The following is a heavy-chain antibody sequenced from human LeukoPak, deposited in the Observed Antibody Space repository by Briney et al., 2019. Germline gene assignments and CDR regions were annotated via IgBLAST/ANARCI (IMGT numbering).Heavy chain of an antibody. V-gene: IGHV3-53*05. CDR3: AKDLRGIVGAPRSGFDY. J-gene: IGHJ4*02. D-gene: IGHD1-26*01. CDR2: IYSGGST. CDR1: GLTVSSNY. Sequence: GSLRLSCAASGLTVSSNYMSWVRQAPGKGLEWVSVIYSGGSTYYADSVKGRFTISRDNSKNTLYLQMNSLRAEDTAVYYCAKDLRGIVGAPRSGFDYWGQGTLVTVSS.